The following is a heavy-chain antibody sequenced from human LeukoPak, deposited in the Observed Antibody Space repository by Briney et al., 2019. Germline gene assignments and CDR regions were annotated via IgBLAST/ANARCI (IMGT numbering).Heavy chain of an antibody. D-gene: IGHD1-26*01. V-gene: IGHV3-23*01. J-gene: IGHJ4*02. CDR1: GFTFSRYA. CDR2: IGGSDGTT. CDR3: AKVLDSGSFPDY. Sequence: HPGGSLRLSCAASGFTFSRYAMLWVRQSPGKGLEWVSAIGGSDGTTYYADSVKGPCIISRDNYKNILYPQMDSLRVEDTAIYYCAKVLDSGSFPDYWGQGTLATVSS.